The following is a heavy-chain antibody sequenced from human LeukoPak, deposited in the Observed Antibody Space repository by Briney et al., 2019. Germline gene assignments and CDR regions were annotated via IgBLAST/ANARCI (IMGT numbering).Heavy chain of an antibody. CDR1: GFTFSNHN. CDR2: ISSSSTYI. V-gene: IGHV3-21*01. J-gene: IGHJ4*02. D-gene: IGHD3-10*01. CDR3: VSNSYPRSFDY. Sequence: PGGSLRLSCAASGFTFSNHNMNWVRQAPGKGLECVSYISSSSTYIYYADSVKGRFTISRDNAKNSLYLQMNSLRAEDTALYYCVSNSYPRSFDYWGQGILVTVSS.